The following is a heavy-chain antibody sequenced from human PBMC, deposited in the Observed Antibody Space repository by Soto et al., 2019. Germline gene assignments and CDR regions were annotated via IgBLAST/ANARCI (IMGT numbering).Heavy chain of an antibody. CDR1: GGSISNGDYY. V-gene: IGHV4-30-4*01. D-gene: IGHD2-2*01. J-gene: IGHJ6*02. Sequence: SETLSLTCTVSGGSISNGDYYWSWIRQPPGKGLEWIGYIYYSGSTYYNPSLKSRVTISVDTSNNQFSLNLSTVTAADTAVYYCARDPVPAAMDYYYGMDVWGQGTTVT. CDR3: ARDPVPAAMDYYYGMDV. CDR2: IYYSGST.